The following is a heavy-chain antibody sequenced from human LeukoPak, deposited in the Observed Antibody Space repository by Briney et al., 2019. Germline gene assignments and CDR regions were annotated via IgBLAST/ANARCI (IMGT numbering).Heavy chain of an antibody. CDR2: IIPIFGTA. CDR1: GGTFSSYA. J-gene: IGHJ5*02. CDR3: ARSSMDYDRPGLDP. Sequence: ASVKVSCKASGGTFSSYAISWVRQAPGQGLEWMGGIIPIFGTANYAQKFQGRVTITADESTSTAYMELSSLRSEDTAVYYCARSSMDYDRPGLDPWGQGTLVTVSS. V-gene: IGHV1-69*01. D-gene: IGHD3-22*01.